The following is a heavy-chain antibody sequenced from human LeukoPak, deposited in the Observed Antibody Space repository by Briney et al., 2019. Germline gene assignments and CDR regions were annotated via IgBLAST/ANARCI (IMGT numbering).Heavy chain of an antibody. CDR2: ISYDGSKK. J-gene: IGHJ4*02. V-gene: IGHV3-30*18. Sequence: GGSLRLSCEVSGLTFRKYAMHWVRQAPGKGLEWVAVISYDGSKKYYADSVKGRFNISRDNSKSTLYLQIHSLRGDDTAVYYCAKVGIAVAGSGYYFDYWGQGTLVTVSS. CDR1: GLTFRKYA. CDR3: AKVGIAVAGSGYYFDY. D-gene: IGHD6-19*01.